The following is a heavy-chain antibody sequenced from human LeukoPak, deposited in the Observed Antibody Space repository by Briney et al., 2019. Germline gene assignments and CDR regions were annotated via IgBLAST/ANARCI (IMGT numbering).Heavy chain of an antibody. CDR3: ARRGIAAAPGYYYYMDV. J-gene: IGHJ6*03. V-gene: IGHV3-64*01. D-gene: IGHD6-13*01. CDR1: GFTFSSYA. CDR2: IRSNGGST. Sequence: GGSLRLSCAASGFTFSSYAMHWVRQAPGKGLEYVSAIRSNGGSTYYANSVKGRFTISRDNSKNTLYLQMGSLRAEDMAVYYCARRGIAAAPGYYYYMDVWGKGTTVTVSS.